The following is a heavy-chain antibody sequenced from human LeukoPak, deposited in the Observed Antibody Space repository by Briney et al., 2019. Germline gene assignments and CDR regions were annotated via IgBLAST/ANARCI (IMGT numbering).Heavy chain of an antibody. V-gene: IGHV1-69*05. D-gene: IGHD6-13*01. J-gene: IGHJ6*03. CDR1: GGTFCSYA. CDR2: IIPIFGTA. Sequence: SVKVSCKASGGTFCSYAISWVRQAPGQGLEWMGRIIPIFGTANYAQKFQGRVTITTDESTSTAYMEMSSLRSEDTAVYYCATRELVQDYYYMDVWGKGTTVTVSS. CDR3: ATRELVQDYYYMDV.